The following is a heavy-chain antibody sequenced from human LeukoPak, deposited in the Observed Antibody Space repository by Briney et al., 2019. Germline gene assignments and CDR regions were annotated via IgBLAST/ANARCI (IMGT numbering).Heavy chain of an antibody. D-gene: IGHD6-13*01. CDR2: IYYSGST. V-gene: IGHV4-59*08. CDR1: GGSISSYY. J-gene: IGHJ6*03. CDR3: IQQVHAKAYYYMDV. Sequence: SETLSLTCTVSGGSISSYYWSWIRQPPGKGLEWIGYIYYSGSTNYNPSLKSRVTISVDTSKNQFSLKLSSVTAADTAVYYCIQQVHAKAYYYMDVWGKGTTVTVSS.